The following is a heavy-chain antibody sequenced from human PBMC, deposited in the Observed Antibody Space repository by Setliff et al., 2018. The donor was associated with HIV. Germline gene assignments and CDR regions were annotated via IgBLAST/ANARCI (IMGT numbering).Heavy chain of an antibody. D-gene: IGHD3-9*01. CDR2: IYTSGSS. CDR3: ARGEPVDILTGYFDY. CDR1: GGSINNYQ. V-gene: IGHV4-4*08. Sequence: SETLSLTCTVSGVSGGSINNYQWSWIRQPPGKGLEWIGYIYTSGSSNYNPSLKSRVTISGDPSKRQFSLKMSSVTAADTAVYYCARGEPVDILTGYFDYWGQGTLVTVSS. J-gene: IGHJ4*02.